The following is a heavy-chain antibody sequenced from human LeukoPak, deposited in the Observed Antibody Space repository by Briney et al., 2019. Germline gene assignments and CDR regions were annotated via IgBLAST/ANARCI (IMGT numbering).Heavy chain of an antibody. CDR1: GGSFSGYY. Sequence: PSETLSLTCAVYGGSFSGYYWSWIRQPPGKGLEWIGEINHSGSTNYNPSLKSRVTISVDTSKNQFSLKLSSVTAADTAVYYCARHVPYYDSSGYSSWFDPWGQGTLVTVSS. D-gene: IGHD3-22*01. CDR3: ARHVPYYDSSGYSSWFDP. V-gene: IGHV4-34*01. J-gene: IGHJ5*02. CDR2: INHSGST.